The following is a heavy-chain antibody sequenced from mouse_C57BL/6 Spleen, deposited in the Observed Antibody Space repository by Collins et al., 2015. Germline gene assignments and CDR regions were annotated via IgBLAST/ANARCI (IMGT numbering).Heavy chain of an antibody. CDR2: ISSGGSYT. V-gene: IGHV5-6-4*01. J-gene: IGHJ1*01. CDR1: GFTFSSYT. CDR3: TRDTTTVLRYFDV. D-gene: IGHD1-1*01. Sequence: DVKLVESGGGLVKPGGSLKLSCAASGFTFSSYTMSWVRQTPEKRLEWVATISSGGSYTYYPDSVKGRFTISRDNAKNTLYLQMSSLKSEDTAMYYCTRDTTTVLRYFDVWGAGTTVTVSS.